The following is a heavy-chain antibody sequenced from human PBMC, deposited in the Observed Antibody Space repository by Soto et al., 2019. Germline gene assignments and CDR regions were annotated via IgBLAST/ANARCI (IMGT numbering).Heavy chain of an antibody. J-gene: IGHJ6*02. CDR2: IYWNDDK. CDR1: GFSLSTSGVG. CDR3: AHLVPSSSWPYYYSYYGMDV. V-gene: IGHV2-5*01. D-gene: IGHD6-13*01. Sequence: SGPTLVNPTQTLTLTCTFSGFSLSTSGVGVGWIRQPPGKALEWLALIYWNDDKRYSPSLKSRLTITKDTSKNQVVLTMTNLDPVDTATYYCAHLVPSSSWPYYYSYYGMDVWGQGTTVTVSS.